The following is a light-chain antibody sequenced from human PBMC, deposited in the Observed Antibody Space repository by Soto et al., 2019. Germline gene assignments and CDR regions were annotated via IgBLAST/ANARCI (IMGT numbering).Light chain of an antibody. CDR2: EGS. CDR3: CSYAGSSNFVV. Sequence: QSALTQPASVSGSPGQSITISCTGTSSDVGSYNLVSWYQQHPGKAPKLMIYEGSKRPSGVSNRFSSSKSGNTASLTISGLQAEDEADYYCCSYAGSSNFVVFGGGTKLTVL. J-gene: IGLJ2*01. CDR1: SSDVGSYNL. V-gene: IGLV2-23*03.